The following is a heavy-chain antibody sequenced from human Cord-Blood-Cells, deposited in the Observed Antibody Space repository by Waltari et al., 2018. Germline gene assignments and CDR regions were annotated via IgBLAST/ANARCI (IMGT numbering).Heavy chain of an antibody. Sequence: EVQLVESGGGLVKPGGSLRLSCAASGFTYSSYTMNWVRQAPGKGLEWVSSISSSSSYIYYADSVRGRFTISRDNAKNSLYLQMNSLRAEDTAVYYCATTTRAGFDYWGQGTLVTVSS. CDR1: GFTYSSYT. J-gene: IGHJ4*02. CDR3: ATTTRAGFDY. CDR2: ISSSSSYI. D-gene: IGHD1-7*01. V-gene: IGHV3-21*01.